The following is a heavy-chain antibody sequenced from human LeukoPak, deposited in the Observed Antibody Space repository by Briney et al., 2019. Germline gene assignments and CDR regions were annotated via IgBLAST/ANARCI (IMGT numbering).Heavy chain of an antibody. CDR1: GGSFRGYY. Sequence: SETLSLTCAVYGGSFRGYYWSWIRQPPGKGLEWIGEINHSGSTNYNPSLKSRVTISVDTSKNQFSLKLSSVTAADTAVYYCARFPGYSSSHHDYWGQGTLVTVSS. CDR3: ARFPGYSSSHHDY. J-gene: IGHJ4*02. V-gene: IGHV4-34*01. CDR2: INHSGST. D-gene: IGHD6-13*01.